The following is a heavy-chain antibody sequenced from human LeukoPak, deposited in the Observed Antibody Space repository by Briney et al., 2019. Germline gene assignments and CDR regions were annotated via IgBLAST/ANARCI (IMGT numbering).Heavy chain of an antibody. CDR3: ARGLYTAMVPFYFDY. Sequence: GGSLRLSCASSGFTFRRYDMNWVRQAPGKGLEWVSFISSSMISIHYADSVQGRFTISRDNARNILYLQMNSLRAEDTAVYYCARGLYTAMVPFYFDYWGQGTLVTVSS. J-gene: IGHJ4*02. CDR1: GFTFRRYD. V-gene: IGHV3-21*01. CDR2: ISSSMISI. D-gene: IGHD5-18*01.